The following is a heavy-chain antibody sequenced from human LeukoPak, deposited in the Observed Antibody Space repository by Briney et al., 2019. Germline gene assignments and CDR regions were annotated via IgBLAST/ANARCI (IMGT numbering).Heavy chain of an antibody. V-gene: IGHV4-39*02. D-gene: IGHD4/OR15-4a*01. J-gene: IGHJ5*02. CDR2: IYYSGST. Sequence: KPSETLSLTCTVSGGSISSSSYYWGWIRQPPGKGLEWIGSIYYSGSTYYNPSLKSRVTISVDTSKNQFSLKLSSVTAADTAVYYCARDQPFYGGTGRSWFDPWGQGTLVTVSS. CDR1: GGSISSSSYY. CDR3: ARDQPFYGGTGRSWFDP.